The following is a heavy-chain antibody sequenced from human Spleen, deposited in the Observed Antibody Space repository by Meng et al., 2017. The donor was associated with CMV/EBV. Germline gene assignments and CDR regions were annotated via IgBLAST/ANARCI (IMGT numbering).Heavy chain of an antibody. J-gene: IGHJ5*02. V-gene: IGHV4-34*04. Sequence: QVQLQQWGAGLLEPSETLSLTCTVYGGSFSGDHWYWSGRPPGRGVQGIGYIYYRGHTHNNTPSKSRGTIITETTNNQLSLKRMCAAAADNAVFYCGRSEDANWFDPWGQGTLVTVSS. CDR1: GGSFSGDH. CDR2: IYYRGHT. D-gene: IGHD1-14*01. CDR3: GRSEDANWFDP.